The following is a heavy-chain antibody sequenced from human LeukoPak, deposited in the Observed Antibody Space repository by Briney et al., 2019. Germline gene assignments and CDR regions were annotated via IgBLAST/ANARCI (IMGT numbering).Heavy chain of an antibody. CDR2: IYYSGST. V-gene: IGHV4-59*01. Sequence: SETLSLTCTVSGGSISSYYWSWIRQPPGKGLEWIGYIYYSGSTNYNPSLKSRVTISVDTSKNQFSLKLSSVTAADTAVYYCARGAYDFWSGSRNWVDPWGQGTLVTVSS. CDR1: GGSISSYY. D-gene: IGHD3-3*01. J-gene: IGHJ5*02. CDR3: ARGAYDFWSGSRNWVDP.